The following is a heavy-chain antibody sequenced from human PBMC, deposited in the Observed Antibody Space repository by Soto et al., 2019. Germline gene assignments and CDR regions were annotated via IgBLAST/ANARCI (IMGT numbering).Heavy chain of an antibody. CDR3: ARDLIFGSGSYYYYYGMDV. CDR1: GVSIISSNYH. V-gene: IGHV4-39*07. Sequence: SETLSLTCTVSGVSIISSNYHWGWIRQPPGKGLEWIGCIYYSGSTNYNPSLKSRVTISVDTSKNQFSLKLSSVTAADTAVYYCARDLIFGSGSYYYYYGMDVWGQGTTVTVSS. CDR2: IYYSGST. J-gene: IGHJ6*02. D-gene: IGHD1-26*01.